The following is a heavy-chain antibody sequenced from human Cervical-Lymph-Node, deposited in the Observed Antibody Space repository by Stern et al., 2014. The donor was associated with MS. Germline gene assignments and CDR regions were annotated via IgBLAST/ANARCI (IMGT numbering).Heavy chain of an antibody. V-gene: IGHV1-3*01. CDR2: INAGNGNT. Sequence: VQLVESGAEVKKPGASVKVSCKASGYTFTSYAMHWVRQAPGQRLEWMGWINAGNGNTKYSQKFQGRVTITRDTSASTAYMELSSLRSEDTAVYYCAKVWYYDSSGYYYFDYWGQGTLVTVSS. CDR3: AKVWYYDSSGYYYFDY. CDR1: GYTFTSYA. D-gene: IGHD3-22*01. J-gene: IGHJ4*02.